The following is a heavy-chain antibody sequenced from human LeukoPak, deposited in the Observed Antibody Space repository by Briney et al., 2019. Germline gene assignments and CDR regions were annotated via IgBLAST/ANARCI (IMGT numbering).Heavy chain of an antibody. CDR2: IIPIFGTA. CDR1: GGTFSSYA. Sequence: GASVKVSCKASGGTFSSYAISWVRQAPGQGLEWMGRIIPIFGTANYAQKFQGRVTITTDESTSTAYMELSSLRSEDTAVYYCARDRGGVVIIEYYFDYWGQGTLVTVSS. V-gene: IGHV1-69*05. D-gene: IGHD3-3*01. J-gene: IGHJ4*02. CDR3: ARDRGGVVIIEYYFDY.